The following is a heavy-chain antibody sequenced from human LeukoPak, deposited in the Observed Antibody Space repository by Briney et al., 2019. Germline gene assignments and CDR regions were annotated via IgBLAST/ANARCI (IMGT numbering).Heavy chain of an antibody. CDR2: ISGSGGST. CDR1: GFTFSSYA. D-gene: IGHD3-3*01. J-gene: IGHJ5*02. Sequence: GGSLRLSCAASGFTFSSYAMSWVRQAPGKGLEWVSAISGSGGSTYYADSVKGRFTISRDNSKNTLYLQMNSLRAEDTAVYYCAKQGGALLRFLEWLLYAWFDPWGQGTLVTVSS. V-gene: IGHV3-23*01. CDR3: AKQGGALLRFLEWLLYAWFDP.